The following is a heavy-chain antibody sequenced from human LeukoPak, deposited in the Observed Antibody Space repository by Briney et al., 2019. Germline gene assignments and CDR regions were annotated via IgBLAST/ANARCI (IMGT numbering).Heavy chain of an antibody. D-gene: IGHD6-13*01. J-gene: IGHJ4*02. CDR3: ARGSGSSWFPDLDY. Sequence: GASVKVSCKASGYTFTSYDINWVRQATGQGLEWMGWMNPNSGNTGYAQKFQGRVTMTRNTSISTAYMELSSLRSEDTVVYYCARGSGSSWFPDLDYWGQGTLVTVSS. CDR2: MNPNSGNT. CDR1: GYTFTSYD. V-gene: IGHV1-8*01.